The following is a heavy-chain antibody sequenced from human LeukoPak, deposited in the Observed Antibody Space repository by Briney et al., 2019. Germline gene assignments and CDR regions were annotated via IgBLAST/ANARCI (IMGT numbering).Heavy chain of an antibody. CDR2: ISSSGSTI. D-gene: IGHD5-18*01. J-gene: IGHJ6*02. CDR1: GFTFSDYY. V-gene: IGHV3-11*01. CDR3: AREDVDIGMVTNNYYYGMDV. Sequence: GGSLRLSCAASGFTFSDYYMSWIRQAPGKGLEWVSYISSSGSTIYYADSVKGRFTISRDNAKNSLYLQMNSLRAEDTAVYYCAREDVDIGMVTNNYYYGMDVWGQGTTVTVSS.